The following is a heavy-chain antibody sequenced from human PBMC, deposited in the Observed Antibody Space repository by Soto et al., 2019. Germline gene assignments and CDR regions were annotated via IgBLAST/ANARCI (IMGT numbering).Heavy chain of an antibody. CDR2: ISSSGTII. V-gene: IGHV3-11*04. J-gene: IGHJ6*03. CDR3: ARGVKPWLVGRDYYYYYMDV. D-gene: IGHD6-19*01. Sequence: QVQLEESGGGLAKPGGSLRLSCEASVFTLSNYYMSWIRQAPGKGLEWISYISSSGTIIYYADSVKGRFTISRDNAKKSRYLQMNSLRAEDTAVYYCARGVKPWLVGRDYYYYYMDVWGKGTTVTVSS. CDR1: VFTLSNYY.